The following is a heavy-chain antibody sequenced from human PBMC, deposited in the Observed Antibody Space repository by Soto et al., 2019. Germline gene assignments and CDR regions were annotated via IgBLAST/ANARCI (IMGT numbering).Heavy chain of an antibody. D-gene: IGHD2-15*01. CDR2: IWYDGSNK. CDR3: ARDNSRLAYCSGGSCYYFDY. V-gene: IGHV3-33*01. J-gene: IGHJ4*02. CDR1: GFTFSSYG. Sequence: QVQLVESGGGVVQPGRSLTLSCAASGFTFSSYGMHWVREAPGKGLEWVAVIWYDGSNKYYADSVKGRFTISRDNSKNTLYLQMNSLRAEDTAVYYCARDNSRLAYCSGGSCYYFDYWGQGTLVTVSS.